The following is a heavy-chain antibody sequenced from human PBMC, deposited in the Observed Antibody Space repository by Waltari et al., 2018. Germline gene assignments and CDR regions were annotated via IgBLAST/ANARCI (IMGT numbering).Heavy chain of an antibody. D-gene: IGHD5-12*01. CDR3: ARVGERRDGYNYGY. Sequence: QVQLQESGPGLVKPSETLSLTCTVSGGSISSHYWSWIRQPPGKGLEWIGYIYYSGSTNYNPSLKSRVTISVDTSKNQFSLKLSSVTAADTAVYYCARVGERRDGYNYGYWGQGTLVTVSS. CDR2: IYYSGST. CDR1: GGSISSHY. J-gene: IGHJ4*02. V-gene: IGHV4-59*11.